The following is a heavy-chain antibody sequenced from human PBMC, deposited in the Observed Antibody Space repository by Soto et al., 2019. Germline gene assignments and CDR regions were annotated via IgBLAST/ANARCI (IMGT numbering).Heavy chain of an antibody. CDR3: ARDHNFGFILYAMDV. CDR1: GYTFTSYS. CDR2: INPSSGRT. J-gene: IGHJ6*02. V-gene: IGHV1-46*01. D-gene: IGHD2-15*01. Sequence: GASVKVSCKASGYTFTSYSMHCVRQAPGQVLGWMGIINPSSGRTSYAQNFQGRVTMTSDTSTSIVYMEMSSLKSEDTAVYYCARDHNFGFILYAMDVWGQGTTVTVSS.